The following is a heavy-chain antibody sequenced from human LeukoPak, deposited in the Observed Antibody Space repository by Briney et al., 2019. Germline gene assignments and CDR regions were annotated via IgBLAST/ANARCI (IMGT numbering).Heavy chain of an antibody. D-gene: IGHD4-23*01. CDR2: IGGSGGDT. CDR1: GFTFSSYA. Sequence: GGSLRLPCAASGFTFSSYAMNWVRQAPGKGLEWVSVIGGSGGDTYYADSVKGRFTISRDNSKNTLYLQMNNLRAEDTAIFYCAKGVGAGNSVYFDYWGQGTLVTVSS. V-gene: IGHV3-23*01. J-gene: IGHJ4*02. CDR3: AKGVGAGNSVYFDY.